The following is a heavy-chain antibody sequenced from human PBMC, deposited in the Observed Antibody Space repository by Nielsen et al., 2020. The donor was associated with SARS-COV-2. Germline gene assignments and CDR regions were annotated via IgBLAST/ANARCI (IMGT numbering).Heavy chain of an antibody. CDR2: IYSSGGT. Sequence: GGSLRLSCAASGFTVISDYIAWVRQAPGKGLEWVSLIYSSGGTYYADSVRGRFTISRDNSKNTAFLQMNSLRVEDTAIYYCAKYNWNDGWFDPWGQGTLVTVSS. CDR3: AKYNWNDGWFDP. CDR1: GFTVISDY. J-gene: IGHJ5*02. D-gene: IGHD1-1*01. V-gene: IGHV3-66*01.